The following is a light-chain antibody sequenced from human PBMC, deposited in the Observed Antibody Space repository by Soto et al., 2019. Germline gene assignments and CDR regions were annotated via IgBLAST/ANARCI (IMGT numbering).Light chain of an antibody. CDR1: SSNIGGNS. V-gene: IGLV1-51*01. CDR2: DSN. Sequence: QSVMSQPPSVSAAPGQRVTISCSGSSSNIGGNSVSWYQQLPGTAPKLLIYDSNERPSGIPDRFSGSKSDTSATLGITGLQTGDEADYYCGTWDSGLGAVVFGGGTKLTVL. J-gene: IGLJ2*01. CDR3: GTWDSGLGAVV.